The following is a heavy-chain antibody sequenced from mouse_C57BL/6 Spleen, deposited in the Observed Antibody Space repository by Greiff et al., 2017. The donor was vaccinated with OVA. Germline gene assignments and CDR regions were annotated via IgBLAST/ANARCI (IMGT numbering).Heavy chain of an antibody. CDR3: AREGGFDY. V-gene: IGHV5-4*01. CDR2: ISDGGSYT. Sequence: EVKLVESGGGLVKPGGSLKLSCAASGFTFSSYAMSWVRQTPEKRLEWVATISDGGSYTYYPDNVKGRFTISRDNAKNNLYLQMGHLKAEDTAMYYCAREGGFDYWGQGTTLTVSS. CDR1: GFTFSSYA. J-gene: IGHJ2*01.